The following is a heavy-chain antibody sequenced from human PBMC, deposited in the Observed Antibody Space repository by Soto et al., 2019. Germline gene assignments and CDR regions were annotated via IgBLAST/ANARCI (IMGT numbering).Heavy chain of an antibody. CDR3: VRGNWLDP. J-gene: IGHJ5*02. V-gene: IGHV3-13*01. CDR2: IGTAGDT. CDR1: GFTFSSYD. Sequence: GGSLRLSCAASGFTFSSYDIHWVRRATGKGLEWVSAIGTAGDTYYPGSVKGRFTISRENAKNSLYLQMNSLRAGDTAVYYCVRGNWLDPWGEGHLVTASS.